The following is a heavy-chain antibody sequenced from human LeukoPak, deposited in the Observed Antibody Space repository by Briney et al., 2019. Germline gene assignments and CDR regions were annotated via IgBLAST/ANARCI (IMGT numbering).Heavy chain of an antibody. V-gene: IGHV3-74*03. Sequence: GGSLRLSCAASGFAFSSSWMHWVRQAPGKGLVWVSRINTGGSNTKYADSVKGRFTISRDNAKSTLYLQMNSLRAEDSAVYYCARQDSRGYFYFDYWGQGTLVTVSS. D-gene: IGHD3-22*01. CDR3: ARQDSRGYFYFDY. CDR2: INTGGSNT. CDR1: GFAFSSSW. J-gene: IGHJ4*02.